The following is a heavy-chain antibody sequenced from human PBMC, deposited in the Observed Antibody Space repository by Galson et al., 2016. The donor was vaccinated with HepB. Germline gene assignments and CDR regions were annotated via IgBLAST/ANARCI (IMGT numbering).Heavy chain of an antibody. CDR1: GGTFTSYG. CDR3: ARIVGRPQDIVLVPGGAPAYVDNRFDL. Sequence: SVKVSCKASGGTFTSYGLTWLRQAPGQGFEWMGVIIPIFGAANYAPKFQGRVTISADESTNTLYMEIRSLRTEDTAVYYCARIVGRPQDIVLVPGGAPAYVDNRFDLWGQGTLVTGSS. D-gene: IGHD2-2*01. J-gene: IGHJ5*02. V-gene: IGHV1-69*13. CDR2: IIPIFGAA.